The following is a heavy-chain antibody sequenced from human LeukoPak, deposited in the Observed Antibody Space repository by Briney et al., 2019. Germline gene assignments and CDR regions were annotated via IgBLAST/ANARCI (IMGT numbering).Heavy chain of an antibody. Sequence: GASVKVSCKASGYTFTGYYMHWVRQAPGQGLEWMGGIIPIFGTANYAQKFQGRVTITTDESTSTAYMELSSLRSEDTAVYYCARVPYCSSTSCYEDRGYYFDYWGQGTLVTVSS. CDR2: IIPIFGTA. D-gene: IGHD2-2*01. CDR3: ARVPYCSSTSCYEDRGYYFDY. J-gene: IGHJ4*02. V-gene: IGHV1-69*05. CDR1: GYTFTGYY.